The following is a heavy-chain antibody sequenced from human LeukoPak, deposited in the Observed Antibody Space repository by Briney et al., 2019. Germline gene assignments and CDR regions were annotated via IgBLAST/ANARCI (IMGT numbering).Heavy chain of an antibody. CDR2: IFSNDEK. Sequence: SGPVLVKPTETLTLTCTVSGFSFSNARMGVSWIRQPPGKALEWLAHIFSNDEKCYSTSLKSRLTISKDTSKSQVVLTMTNMDPVDTATYYCARIRGLPEPNLDYWGQGTLVTVSS. CDR1: GFSFSNARMG. CDR3: ARIRGLPEPNLDY. J-gene: IGHJ4*02. D-gene: IGHD1-14*01. V-gene: IGHV2-26*01.